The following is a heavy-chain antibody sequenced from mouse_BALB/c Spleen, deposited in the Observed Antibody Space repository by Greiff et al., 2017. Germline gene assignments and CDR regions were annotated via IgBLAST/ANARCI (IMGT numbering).Heavy chain of an antibody. CDR1: GYTFTSYT. D-gene: IGHD2-10*02. J-gene: IGHJ4*01. V-gene: IGHV1-4*02. Sequence: QVQLQQSAAELARPGASVKMSCKASGYTFTSYTMHWVKQRPGQGLEWIGYINPSSGYTEYNQKFKDKTTLTADKSSSTAYMQLSSLTSEDSAVYYCAEKYGNPYAMDYWGQGTSVTVSS. CDR2: INPSSGYT. CDR3: AEKYGNPYAMDY.